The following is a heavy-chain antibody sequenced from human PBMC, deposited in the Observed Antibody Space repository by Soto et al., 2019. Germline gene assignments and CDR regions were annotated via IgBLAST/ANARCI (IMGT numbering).Heavy chain of an antibody. CDR1: GFTFSSYW. CDR3: ARAYGSGSLSGY. CDR2: IKQDGSEK. D-gene: IGHD3-10*01. J-gene: IGHJ4*02. Sequence: EVQLVESGGGLVQPGGSLRLSCAASGFTFSSYWMSWVRQAPGKGLEWVANIKQDGSEKYNVDFVKGRFTISRDNAKKSLYLQMNSLRVEDTAVYYCARAYGSGSLSGYWGKGTLVTVSS. V-gene: IGHV3-7*01.